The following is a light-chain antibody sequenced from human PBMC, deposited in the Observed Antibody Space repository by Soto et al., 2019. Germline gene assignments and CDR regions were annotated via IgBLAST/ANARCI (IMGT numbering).Light chain of an antibody. CDR1: TSNIGNNY. CDR2: RNN. V-gene: IGLV1-47*01. CDR3: AGWDDSLSGFVV. J-gene: IGLJ2*01. Sequence: QSVLTQPPSASGTPGQRVTISCSGSTSNIGNNYVYWYQKLPGTAPKLLIYRNNERPSGVPGRFSGSKSGTSASLAIIGLRSEDEADYYCAGWDDSLSGFVVFGGGTKLTVL.